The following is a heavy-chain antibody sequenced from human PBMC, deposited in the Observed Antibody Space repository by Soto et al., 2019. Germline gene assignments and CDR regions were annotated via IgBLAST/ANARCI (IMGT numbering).Heavy chain of an antibody. V-gene: IGHV4-34*01. D-gene: IGHD2-8*02. CDR2: INHSGST. J-gene: IGHJ4*02. Sequence: SETLSLTCAVYGWSFIGYYWTWIRQPPGTGLEWIGEINHSGSTNYNPSLKSRVTISLDTSKNQFSLKLTSVTAADTAVYYCARDKITGLFDYWGQGTLVTVS. CDR3: ARDKITGLFDY. CDR1: GWSFIGYY.